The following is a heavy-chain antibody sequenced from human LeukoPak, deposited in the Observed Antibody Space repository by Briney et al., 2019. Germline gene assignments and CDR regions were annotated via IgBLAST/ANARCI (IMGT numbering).Heavy chain of an antibody. CDR1: GGSNSSSNW. CDR3: ARGELERRFGAFDY. CDR2: IYHSGST. Sequence: ASETLSLTCAVSGGSNSSSNWWSWVRQPPGRGLEWIGEIYHSGSTNYNPSLKSRVTISVDKSKNQFSLKLSSVTAADTAVYYCARGELERRFGAFDYWGQGTLVTVSS. D-gene: IGHD1-1*01. V-gene: IGHV4-4*02. J-gene: IGHJ4*02.